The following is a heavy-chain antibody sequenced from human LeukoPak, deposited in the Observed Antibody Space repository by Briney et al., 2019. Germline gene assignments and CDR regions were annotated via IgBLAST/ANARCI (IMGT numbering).Heavy chain of an antibody. Sequence: GGSLRLSCAASGFTFSSFWMSWVRQAPGKGLEWVANIQQDGTDKYYVYSGKGRFTISRDNAKNSLYLRMNSLRAEDTAVYYCARVGSSSWPSYYYYMDVWGKGTTVTVSS. J-gene: IGHJ6*03. D-gene: IGHD6-13*01. V-gene: IGHV3-7*01. CDR3: ARVGSSSWPSYYYYMDV. CDR1: GFTFSSFW. CDR2: IQQDGTDK.